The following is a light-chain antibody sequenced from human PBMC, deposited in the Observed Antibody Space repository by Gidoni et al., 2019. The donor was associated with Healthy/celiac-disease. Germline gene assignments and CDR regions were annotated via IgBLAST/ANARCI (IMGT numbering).Light chain of an antibody. CDR1: SSNVGSST. CDR2: SNN. Sequence: QSVLTQPPSASGAPGQGVTIAWSGSSSNVGSSTVNLYQQLPGTAPKLLIYSNNQRPSGVPARFSGSKSGTSASLAISGLQSEDEADYYCAAWDDSLTGVVFGGGTKLTVL. CDR3: AAWDDSLTGVV. J-gene: IGLJ2*01. V-gene: IGLV1-44*01.